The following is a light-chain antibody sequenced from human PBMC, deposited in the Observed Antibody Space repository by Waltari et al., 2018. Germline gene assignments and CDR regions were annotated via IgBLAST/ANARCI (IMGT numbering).Light chain of an antibody. CDR3: QQYGSPSWT. CDR2: GAS. V-gene: IGKV3-20*01. J-gene: IGKJ1*01. CDR1: QSVSSSY. Sequence: EIVLTQSPGTLSLSPGERATLSCRASQSVSSSYLAWYQQKPGQAPRLLIYGASSRATGIPDRFSGSGSGTHFTLTISRLEPEDFAVYYCQQYGSPSWTFGQGTKVEIK.